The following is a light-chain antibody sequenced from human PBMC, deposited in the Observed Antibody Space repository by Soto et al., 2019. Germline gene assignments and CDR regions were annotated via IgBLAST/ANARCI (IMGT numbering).Light chain of an antibody. CDR1: QSVTSTH. Sequence: ASQSVTSTHLAWYQQKPGQAPRLLIYGVYTRATGIPDRFSVSASGTRFTLSISCLGPAAVAVYYCQYYGIWLRTFCEGTKLDIK. J-gene: IGKJ2*01. CDR3: QYYGIWLRT. CDR2: GVY. V-gene: IGKV3-20*01.